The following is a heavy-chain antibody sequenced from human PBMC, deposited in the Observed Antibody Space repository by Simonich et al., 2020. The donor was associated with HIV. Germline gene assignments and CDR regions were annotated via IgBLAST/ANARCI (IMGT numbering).Heavy chain of an antibody. CDR2: INQSGTT. CDR1: GGSFSGYY. V-gene: IGHV4-34*01. Sequence: QVQLQQWGAGLLKPSETLSLTCAVYGGSFSGYYWSWIRQPPGKWLEWIGEINQSGTTNYNPSLKSRVTISVDTSKNQFSLKLSSVTAADTAVYYCARLTAGGLGEYFQHWGQGTLVTVSS. J-gene: IGHJ1*01. D-gene: IGHD6-13*01. CDR3: ARLTAGGLGEYFQH.